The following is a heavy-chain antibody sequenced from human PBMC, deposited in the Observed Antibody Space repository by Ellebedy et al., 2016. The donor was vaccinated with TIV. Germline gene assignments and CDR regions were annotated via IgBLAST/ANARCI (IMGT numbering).Heavy chain of an antibody. CDR1: GYPFTTYG. CDR3: ASGMALYYFDH. J-gene: IGHJ4*02. CDR2: ITTYNGDP. V-gene: IGHV1-18*01. Sequence: AASVKVSCKASGYPFTTYGIVWLRQAPGQGPEWMGRITTYNGDPKYAQKFRGRVTMTTDTATSTAYMERKSLRSDDTAVYFCASGMALYYFDHWGQGTLVTVSS. D-gene: IGHD1-14*01.